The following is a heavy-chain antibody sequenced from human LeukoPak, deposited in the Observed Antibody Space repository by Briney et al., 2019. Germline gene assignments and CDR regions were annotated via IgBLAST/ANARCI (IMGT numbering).Heavy chain of an antibody. CDR1: GDPMDSTNYS. J-gene: IGHJ4*02. CDR3: ARDRSTYFGEFQY. V-gene: IGHV4-61*02. Sequence: PSQTLSLTCTVSGDPMDSTNYSWNWVRQPAGKGLEWIGRISTSGVTSYSPSLESRVTVSLDMSKKQFSLKLTSVTAADTAVYYCARDRSTYFGEFQYWGQGTLATVSS. D-gene: IGHD3-10*01. CDR2: ISTSGVT.